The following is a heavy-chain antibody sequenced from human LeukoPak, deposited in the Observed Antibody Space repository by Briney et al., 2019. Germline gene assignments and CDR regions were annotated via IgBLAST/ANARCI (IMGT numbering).Heavy chain of an antibody. Sequence: PSETLSLTYTVSGGSISSYYWSWIRQPPGKGLEWIGYIYYSGSTNYNPSLKSRVTISVDTSKNQFSLKLSSVTAADTAVYYCARSDDYGDYEGRGPFDYWGQGTLVTVSS. CDR1: GGSISSYY. V-gene: IGHV4-59*01. J-gene: IGHJ4*02. CDR3: ARSDDYGDYEGRGPFDY. D-gene: IGHD4-17*01. CDR2: IYYSGST.